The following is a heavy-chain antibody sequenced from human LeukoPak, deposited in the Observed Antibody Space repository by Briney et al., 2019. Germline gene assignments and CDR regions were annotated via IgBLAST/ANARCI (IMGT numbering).Heavy chain of an antibody. J-gene: IGHJ4*02. CDR3: ARVGPTPDKLGGEVRYYDILTGDDY. V-gene: IGHV4-39*07. CDR2: IYYSGST. Sequence: PSETLSLTCTVPGGSISSSSYYWGWIRQPPGKGLEWIGSIYYSGSTYYNPSLKSRVTISVDTSKNQFSLKLSSVTAADTAVYYCARVGPTPDKLGGEVRYYDILTGDDYWGQGSLVTVSS. D-gene: IGHD3-9*01. CDR1: GGSISSSSYY.